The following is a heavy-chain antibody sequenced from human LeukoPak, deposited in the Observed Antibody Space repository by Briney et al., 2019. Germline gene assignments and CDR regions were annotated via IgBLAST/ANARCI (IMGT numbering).Heavy chain of an antibody. CDR2: VSYDGSIK. CDR1: GVTFTSYA. Sequence: PGRSLRLSCAVSGVTFTSYAMHSVRDGPGEGLEWVSVVSYDGSIKDHADSVTSGITISRDNSKNTLYLQMNSLRVEDTAVYYCARDNRKYYYDSSGYYYEDAFDIWGQGTMVTVSS. V-gene: IGHV3-30-3*01. D-gene: IGHD3-22*01. CDR3: ARDNRKYYYDSSGYYYEDAFDI. J-gene: IGHJ3*02.